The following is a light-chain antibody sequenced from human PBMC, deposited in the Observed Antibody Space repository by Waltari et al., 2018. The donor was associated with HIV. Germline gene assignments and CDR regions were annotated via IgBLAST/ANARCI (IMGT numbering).Light chain of an antibody. CDR2: DNN. Sequence: QSVLTQPPSVPGAPGQRVTISCTGSSSNIGARYDVHVYQQLPGTAPKLLIYDNNNRPSGVPDRFSGSKSGTSASLAITGLQAEDEADYYCQSYDSRLGVLFGGGTKLTVL. CDR1: SSNIGARYD. J-gene: IGLJ2*01. V-gene: IGLV1-40*01. CDR3: QSYDSRLGVL.